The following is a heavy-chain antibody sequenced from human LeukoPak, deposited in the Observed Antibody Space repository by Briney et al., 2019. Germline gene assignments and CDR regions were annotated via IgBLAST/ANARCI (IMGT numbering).Heavy chain of an antibody. V-gene: IGHV3-23*01. CDR2: ISSSDLST. Sequence: GGSLRLSCAASGFTFGTYAMIWVRQAPGKGLEWVSAISSSDLSTYYADSVKGRFTISRDNSKNMLWLQMNSLRAEDTAVYYCAKAPAGAPGGDDAFDIWGQGTMVTVSS. CDR3: AKAPAGAPGGDDAFDI. J-gene: IGHJ3*02. D-gene: IGHD1-26*01. CDR1: GFTFGTYA.